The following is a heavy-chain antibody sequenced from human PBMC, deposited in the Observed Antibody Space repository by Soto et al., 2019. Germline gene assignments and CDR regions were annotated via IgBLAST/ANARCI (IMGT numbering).Heavy chain of an antibody. J-gene: IGHJ4*02. CDR3: ARVGEHDFWSGYPYYFDY. CDR1: GYTLTSYG. V-gene: IGHV1-18*01. D-gene: IGHD3-3*01. Sequence: ASVKVSCKASGYTLTSYGISWVRQAPGQGLEWMGWISAYNGNTNYAQKLQGRVTMTTDTSTSTAYMELRSLRSDDTAVYYCARVGEHDFWSGYPYYFDYWGQGTLVTVSS. CDR2: ISAYNGNT.